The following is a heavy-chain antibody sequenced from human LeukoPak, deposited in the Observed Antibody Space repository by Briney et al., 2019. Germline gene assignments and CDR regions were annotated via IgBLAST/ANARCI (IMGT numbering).Heavy chain of an antibody. V-gene: IGHV1-18*01. CDR2: ISTSNGNS. CDR3: ARDWGPANSIDFDY. Sequence: ASVKVSCKASGYTFITQGISWVRQAPGQGLEWMGWISTSNGNSKYAQKFQGRVTVTTDTSATTVYMELTSLRSDDTAVYYCARDWGPANSIDFDYWGQGTLVTVSS. CDR1: GYTFITQG. D-gene: IGHD2/OR15-2a*01. J-gene: IGHJ4*02.